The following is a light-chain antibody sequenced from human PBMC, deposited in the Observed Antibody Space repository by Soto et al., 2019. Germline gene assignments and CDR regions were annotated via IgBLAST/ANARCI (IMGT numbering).Light chain of an antibody. CDR1: QSISSW. Sequence: DIQMTQSPSTLSASVGDRVTITCRASQSISSWLAWYQQKPGKAPKLLIYKASSLESGVPSRFSGSGSGTEFTLTSSSLQPGDFATYYCQQYNSYPYTFGQGTKLEIK. J-gene: IGKJ2*01. CDR3: QQYNSYPYT. V-gene: IGKV1-5*03. CDR2: KAS.